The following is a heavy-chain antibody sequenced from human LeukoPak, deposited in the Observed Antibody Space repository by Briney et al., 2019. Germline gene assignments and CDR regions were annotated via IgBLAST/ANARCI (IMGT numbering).Heavy chain of an antibody. Sequence: PGGSLRLSCALSGFTFTNYALYWVRQAPGRGLECVSGISGRGGSTPFADSVNGRFTISRDNSKNIMYLEMNSLRAEDTAIYYCAKDRFCSSVSCTGGTAFDIWGQGTLVTVSP. CDR3: AKDRFCSSVSCTGGTAFDI. CDR2: ISGRGGST. J-gene: IGHJ3*02. CDR1: GFTFTNYA. D-gene: IGHD2-2*01. V-gene: IGHV3-23*01.